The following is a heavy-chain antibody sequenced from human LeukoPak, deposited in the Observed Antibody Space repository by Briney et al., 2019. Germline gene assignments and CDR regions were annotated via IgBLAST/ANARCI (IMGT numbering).Heavy chain of an antibody. D-gene: IGHD6-13*01. CDR1: GFTFSNYG. Sequence: GGPLRLSCATSGFTFSNYGIHWVRQAPGKGLEWVAVVSSDGIVQHYADSVKGRSTISRDNSKKTLYLQMNSLRGDDAAVYYCVKEGTAHVSSWYDYWGQGTLVTVSS. CDR3: VKEGTAHVSSWYDY. CDR2: VSSDGIVQ. V-gene: IGHV3-30*18. J-gene: IGHJ4*02.